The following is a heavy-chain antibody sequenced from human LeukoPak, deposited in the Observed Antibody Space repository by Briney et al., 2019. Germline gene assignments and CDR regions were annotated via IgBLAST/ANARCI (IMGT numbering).Heavy chain of an antibody. V-gene: IGHV3-11*01. CDR3: ARGSVVAANFDF. D-gene: IGHD2-15*01. J-gene: IGHJ4*02. CDR1: GFTFSDYY. CDR2: ITISGSST. Sequence: GGSLRLSCAASGFTFSDYYMSWIRQAPGKGLEWVSSITISGSSTYNADSVKGRFTISRDNAKNSLYLQMNSLRAEDSAVYYCARGSVVAANFDFWGQGTLVTVSS.